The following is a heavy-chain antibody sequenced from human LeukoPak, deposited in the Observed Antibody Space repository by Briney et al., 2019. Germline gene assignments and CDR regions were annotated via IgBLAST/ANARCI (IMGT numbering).Heavy chain of an antibody. CDR2: INPNSGGT. Sequence: GASVKVSCKASGYTFTGYYMHWVRQAPGQGLEWMGWINPNSGGTNYAQKFQGRVTMTRDTSISTAYMELSRLRSDDTAVYYCARSLYSGHDPPGSYYFDYWGQGTLVTVSS. CDR3: ARSLYSGHDPPGSYYFDY. J-gene: IGHJ4*02. D-gene: IGHD5-12*01. CDR1: GYTFTGYY. V-gene: IGHV1-2*02.